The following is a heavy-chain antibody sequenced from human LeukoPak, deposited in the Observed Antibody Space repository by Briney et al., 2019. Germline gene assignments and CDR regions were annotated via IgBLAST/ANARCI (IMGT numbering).Heavy chain of an antibody. D-gene: IGHD6-13*01. CDR2: IYYSGST. CDR1: GGSISSSSYY. V-gene: IGHV4-39*07. CDR3: ARHAGGIAAAGTRPFDY. Sequence: PSETLSLTCTVSGGSISSSSYYWGWIRQPPGKGLEWIGSIYYSGSTYYNPSLKSRVTISVDTSKNRFSLKLSSVTAADTAVYYCARHAGGIAAAGTRPFDYWGQGTLVTVSS. J-gene: IGHJ4*02.